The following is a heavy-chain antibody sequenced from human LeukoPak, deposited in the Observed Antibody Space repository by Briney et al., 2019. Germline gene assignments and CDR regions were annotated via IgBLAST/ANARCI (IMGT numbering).Heavy chain of an antibody. CDR1: GFSFNNYD. D-gene: IGHD1-26*01. V-gene: IGHV3-13*01. J-gene: IGHJ3*01. CDR3: ARAHVGAGLAFDF. CDR2: ISLVGDT. Sequence: PGGSLRLSCAASGFSFNNYDMPWVRQTTGKRLEWVSAISLVGDTYYPASVKGRFTVSRDSAKNSLYLQMNSLRAGDTALYYCARAHVGAGLAFDFWGRGTMVTVSS.